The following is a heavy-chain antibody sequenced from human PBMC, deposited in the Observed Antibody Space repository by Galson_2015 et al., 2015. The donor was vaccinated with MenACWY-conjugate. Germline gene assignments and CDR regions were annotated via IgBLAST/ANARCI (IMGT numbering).Heavy chain of an antibody. CDR3: AKDVYIDV. V-gene: IGHV3-23*01. CDR1: GFTFRQYA. CDR2: ISDSGAAT. Sequence: SLRLSCAASGFTFRQYAMSWVRQAPGKGLEWVAIISDSGAATHYIDSVKGRFTISRGNSKNTLYLQMSRLRADDTALYYCAKDVYIDVWGKGTTVAVSS. J-gene: IGHJ6*03.